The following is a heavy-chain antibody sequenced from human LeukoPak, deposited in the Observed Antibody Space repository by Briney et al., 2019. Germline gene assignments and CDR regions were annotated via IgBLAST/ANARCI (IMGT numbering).Heavy chain of an antibody. CDR2: ISGSGGST. Sequence: PGGSLRLSCAASGFTFSSYDVNWVRQAPGKGLEWVSAISGSGGSTYYADSVKGRFTISRDNSKNTLYLQMNSLRAEDTAVYYCARAGPLEYSSSSGYYYYYGMDVWGQGTTVTVSS. J-gene: IGHJ6*02. D-gene: IGHD6-6*01. CDR1: GFTFSSYD. V-gene: IGHV3-23*01. CDR3: ARAGPLEYSSSSGYYYYYGMDV.